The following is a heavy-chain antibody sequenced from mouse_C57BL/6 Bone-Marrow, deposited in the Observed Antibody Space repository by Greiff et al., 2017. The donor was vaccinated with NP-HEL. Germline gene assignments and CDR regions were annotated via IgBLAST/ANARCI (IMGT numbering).Heavy chain of an antibody. D-gene: IGHD1-1*01. V-gene: IGHV3-8*01. CDR1: GYSITSDY. CDR3: ASGYSRGAMDY. Sequence: EVMLVESGPGLAKPSQTLSLTCSVTGYSITSDYWNWIRKFPGNKLEYMGYISYSGSTYYNPSLKSRISITLDTSKNQYYLLLNSVTTEDTTTIYYASGYSRGAMDYWGQGTSVTVSS. CDR2: ISYSGST. J-gene: IGHJ4*01.